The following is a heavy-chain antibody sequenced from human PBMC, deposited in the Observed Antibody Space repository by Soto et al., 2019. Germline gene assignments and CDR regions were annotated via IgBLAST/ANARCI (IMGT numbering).Heavy chain of an antibody. V-gene: IGHV1-69*01. J-gene: IGHJ4*02. CDR3: ARAGGGDYGGNSDYCDY. D-gene: IGHD4-17*01. Sequence: QVQLVQSGAEVKKPGSSVKVSCKASGGTFSSYAISWVRQAPGQGLEWMGGIIPIFGTANYAQKFQGRVTITADESTSPAYMELSSLRSEDTAVSYCARAGGGDYGGNSDYCDYWGQGTLVTVSS. CDR1: GGTFSSYA. CDR2: IIPIFGTA.